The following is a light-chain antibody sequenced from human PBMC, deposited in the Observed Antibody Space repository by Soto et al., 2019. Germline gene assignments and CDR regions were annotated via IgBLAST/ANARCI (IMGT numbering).Light chain of an antibody. CDR2: SAS. J-gene: IGKJ2*01. Sequence: EIVMTQSPATLSLSPGERVTISCRASQSISTELAWYQQKPGQPPRLLIYSASTRATGVPARFTGSGSGSEFTLTISGLQSEDFAVYYCQQGHNWPLTFGQGTRLEI. CDR1: QSISTE. CDR3: QQGHNWPLT. V-gene: IGKV3-15*01.